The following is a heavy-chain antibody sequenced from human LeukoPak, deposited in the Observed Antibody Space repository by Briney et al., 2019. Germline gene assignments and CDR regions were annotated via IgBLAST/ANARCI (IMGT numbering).Heavy chain of an antibody. CDR2: INPSGVST. J-gene: IGHJ4*02. CDR3: ARDPLFRGYIYGYDY. D-gene: IGHD5-18*01. Sequence: ASVKVSCKASGYTFTSYYMHWVRQAPGQGLEWMGIINPSGVSTIYAQKFQGRVTMTRDTSTSTVYMELSSLRSEDTAVYYCARDPLFRGYIYGYDYWGQGTLVTVSS. V-gene: IGHV1-46*01. CDR1: GYTFTSYY.